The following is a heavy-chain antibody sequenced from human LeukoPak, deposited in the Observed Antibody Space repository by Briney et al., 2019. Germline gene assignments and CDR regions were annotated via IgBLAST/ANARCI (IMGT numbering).Heavy chain of an antibody. CDR2: INWNGIRT. J-gene: IGHJ4*02. CDR1: GVRFDDYG. CDR3: AKLLYYYDSSQPY. Sequence: GGSLRHSCAASGVRFDDYGTTWVRQAPGKGLEWVSGINWNGIRTGYADSVKGRFTISRDNSKNTLYLQMNSLRAEDTAVYYCAKLLYYYDSSQPYWGQGTLVTVSS. D-gene: IGHD3-22*01. V-gene: IGHV3-20*04.